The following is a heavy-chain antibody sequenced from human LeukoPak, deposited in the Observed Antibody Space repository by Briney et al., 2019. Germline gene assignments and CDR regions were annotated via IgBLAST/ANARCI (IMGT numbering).Heavy chain of an antibody. CDR1: GFTVSSYG. D-gene: IGHD3-10*01. CDR2: ISYDGSNK. V-gene: IGHV3-30*18. CDR3: AKDTRGSESIDY. Sequence: GGSLRLSCAASGFTVSSYGMHWVRQAPGKGLEWVAVISYDGSNKYYADSVKGRFIISRDNSKNTLYLQMNSLRAEDTAVYYCAKDTRGSESIDYWGQGTLVTVSS. J-gene: IGHJ4*02.